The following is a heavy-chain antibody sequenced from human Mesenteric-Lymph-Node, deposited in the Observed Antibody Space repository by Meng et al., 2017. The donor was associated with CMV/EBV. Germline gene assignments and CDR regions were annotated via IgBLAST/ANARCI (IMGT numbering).Heavy chain of an antibody. D-gene: IGHD2/OR15-2a*01. V-gene: IGHV1-2*02. CDR3: ARWGIIVPSAKLDF. CDR2: INLNSGGT. CDR1: GYTFTSYD. J-gene: IGHJ4*02. Sequence: ASVKVSCKASGYTFTSYDINWVRQAPGQGLEWMGWINLNSGGTNYAQKFQGRVTMTRDTSINTVYMELSTLGSDETAVYYCARWGIIVPSAKLDFWGQGTLVTVSS.